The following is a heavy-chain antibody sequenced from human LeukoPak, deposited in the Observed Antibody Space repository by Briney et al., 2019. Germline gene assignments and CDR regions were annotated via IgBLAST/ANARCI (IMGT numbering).Heavy chain of an antibody. Sequence: GGSLRLSCAASGFTFSSYSMNWVRQAPGKGLEWVSSISSSSSYIYYADSVKGRFTISRDNAKNSLYLQMNSLRAEDTAVYYCAKDSDNDGAAYYYYYGMDVWGQGTTVTVSS. J-gene: IGHJ6*02. CDR1: GFTFSSYS. V-gene: IGHV3-21*04. D-gene: IGHD5-12*01. CDR2: ISSSSSYI. CDR3: AKDSDNDGAAYYYYYGMDV.